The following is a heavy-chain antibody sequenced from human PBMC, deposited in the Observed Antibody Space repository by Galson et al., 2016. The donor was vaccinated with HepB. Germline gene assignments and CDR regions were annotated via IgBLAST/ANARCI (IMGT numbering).Heavy chain of an antibody. V-gene: IGHV3-33*01. J-gene: IGHJ4*02. Sequence: SLRLSCAASGFTFNIYGMHWVRQAPGKGLEWVAVIWYDGSEKYYADSVKGRFTISRNNSENTLYLEMNSLRAEDTAVYYCARNLRPHGIKDPTAPGNFWGQGTLVSVSS. CDR2: IWYDGSEK. CDR3: ARNLRPHGIKDPTAPGNF. CDR1: GFTFNIYG. D-gene: IGHD1-14*01.